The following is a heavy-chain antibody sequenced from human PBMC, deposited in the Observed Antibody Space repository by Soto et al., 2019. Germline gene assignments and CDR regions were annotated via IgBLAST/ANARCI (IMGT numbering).Heavy chain of an antibody. CDR2: ISSSGSSI. CDR3: ARAHIPYSRPYYQRNWFDP. J-gene: IGHJ5*02. Sequence: GGSLRLSCAASGFTFSDYYMTWIRQAPEKGLEWVSYISSSGSSIYYADSVKGRFTISRDNAKFSLYLQMNSLRAEDTAVYYCARAHIPYSRPYYQRNWFDPWGQGTLVTVSS. V-gene: IGHV3-11*01. D-gene: IGHD3-10*01. CDR1: GFTFSDYY.